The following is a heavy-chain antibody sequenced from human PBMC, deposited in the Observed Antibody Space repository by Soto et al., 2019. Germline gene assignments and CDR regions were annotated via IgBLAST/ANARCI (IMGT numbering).Heavy chain of an antibody. V-gene: IGHV3-30*18. J-gene: IGHJ6*02. Sequence: QVQLVESGGGVVQPGRSLRLSCAASGFTFSSYGMHWVRQAPGKGLEWVAVISYDGSNKYYADSVKGRFTISRDNSKNTLYLQMNRLRAEDTAVYYCAKERGYCSGGSCYSRDYYYYGMDVWGQGTTVTVSS. CDR3: AKERGYCSGGSCYSRDYYYYGMDV. CDR2: ISYDGSNK. CDR1: GFTFSSYG. D-gene: IGHD2-15*01.